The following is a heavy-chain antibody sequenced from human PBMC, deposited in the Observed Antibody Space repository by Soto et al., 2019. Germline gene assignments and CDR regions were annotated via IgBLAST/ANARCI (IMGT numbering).Heavy chain of an antibody. Sequence: PSETLSLTCAVYGGSFSGYYWSWIRQPPGKGLEWIGEINHSGSTNYNPSLKSRVTISVDTSKNQFSLKLSSVTAADTAVYYCARGVWFDPWGQGTLVTVSS. CDR2: INHSGST. V-gene: IGHV4-34*01. J-gene: IGHJ5*02. CDR3: ARGVWFDP. CDR1: GGSFSGYY.